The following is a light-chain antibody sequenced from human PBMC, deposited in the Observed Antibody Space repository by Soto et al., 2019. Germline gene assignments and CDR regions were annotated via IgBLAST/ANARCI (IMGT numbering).Light chain of an antibody. CDR1: SSDVGTYKY. V-gene: IGLV2-14*01. CDR2: EVS. CDR3: YSYTRSSSFV. Sequence: QSVLTQPASVSGSPGQSITSSCTGTSSDVGTYKYVSWYQQHPGKAPKLMIYEVSNRPSGVSNRFSGSKSGNTASLTISGLQAEDEADYYCYSYTRSSSFVFGTGTKVTVL. J-gene: IGLJ1*01.